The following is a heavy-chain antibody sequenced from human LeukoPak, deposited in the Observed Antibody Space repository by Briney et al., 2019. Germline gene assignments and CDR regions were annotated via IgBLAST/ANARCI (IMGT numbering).Heavy chain of an antibody. CDR2: INSDGINT. V-gene: IGHV3-74*01. CDR1: GFTFSNYW. D-gene: IGHD3-22*01. CDR3: ARDLGQYYDTSDNWFDP. J-gene: IGHJ5*02. Sequence: PGGSLRLSCAASGFTFSNYWMHWVRQAPGKGLVWVSRINSDGINTSYADSVKGRFTISRDNAKNTLNLQMNSLRGEDTAVYYCARDLGQYYDTSDNWFDPWGQGTLVTVSS.